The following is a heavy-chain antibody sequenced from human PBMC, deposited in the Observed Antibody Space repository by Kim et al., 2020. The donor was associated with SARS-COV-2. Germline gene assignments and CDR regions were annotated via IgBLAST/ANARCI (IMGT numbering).Heavy chain of an antibody. D-gene: IGHD6-19*01. CDR1: GFTFSDYY. Sequence: GGSLRLSCAASGFTFSDYYMSWIRQAPGKGLEWVSYISSSGSTIYYADSVKGRFTISRDNAKNSLYLQMNSLRAEDTAVYYCARQESSGWFPALTYYYGMDVWGQGTTVTVSS. CDR2: ISSSGSTI. J-gene: IGHJ6*02. V-gene: IGHV3-11*04. CDR3: ARQESSGWFPALTYYYGMDV.